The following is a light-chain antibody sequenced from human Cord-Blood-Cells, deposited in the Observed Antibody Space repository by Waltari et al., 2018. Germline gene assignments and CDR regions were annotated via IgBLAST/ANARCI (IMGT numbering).Light chain of an antibody. CDR3: SSYAGSNNLV. V-gene: IGLV2-8*01. J-gene: IGLJ3*02. CDR1: SSDVGGYNY. Sequence: QSALTQPPSASGSPGQSVTISCTGPSSDVGGYNYVSWYQQHPGKAPKLMIYEVSKRPSGVPDRLSGSKSGNTASLTVSGLQAEDEADYYCSSYAGSNNLVFGGGTKLTVL. CDR2: EVS.